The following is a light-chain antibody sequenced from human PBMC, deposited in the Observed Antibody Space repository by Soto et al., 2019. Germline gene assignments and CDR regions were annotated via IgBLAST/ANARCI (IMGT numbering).Light chain of an antibody. J-gene: IGLJ2*01. V-gene: IGLV2-11*01. CDR1: SSDVGGCNY. Sequence: QSALTQPRSVSGSPGQSVTISCTGTSSDVGGCNYVSWYQQHPGKAPKLMIYDIIKRPSGVPDRFSGSKSGNTASLTISGLQAEDGADYYCCSYAGSYTVVFGGGTKLTVL. CDR3: CSYAGSYTVV. CDR2: DII.